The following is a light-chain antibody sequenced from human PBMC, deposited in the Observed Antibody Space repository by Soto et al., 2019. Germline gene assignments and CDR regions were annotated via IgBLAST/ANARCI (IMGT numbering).Light chain of an antibody. CDR3: RSYTSSSTRV. V-gene: IGLV2-14*01. J-gene: IGLJ1*01. CDR1: SSDVGGYNY. Sequence: QSALTQPASVSGSPGQSITISCTGTSSDVGGYNYVSWYQQHPGKAPKLMIYDVSNRPSGVSNRFSGSKSGNTASLTISGLQAGDEADYYCRSYTSSSTRVFGTGTKVTVL. CDR2: DVS.